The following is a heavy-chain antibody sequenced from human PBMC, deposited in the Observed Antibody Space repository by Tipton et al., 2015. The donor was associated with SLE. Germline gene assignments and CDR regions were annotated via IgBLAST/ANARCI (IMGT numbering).Heavy chain of an antibody. J-gene: IGHJ3*02. CDR1: GGSISSYY. CDR2: IYYSGST. CDR3: AGLRVTSDAFDI. Sequence: TLSLTCTVSGGSISSYYWSWIRQPPGKGLESIGYIYYSGSTNYNPSLKSRVTISVDTSKNQFSLKLNSVTAADTAVYYCAGLRVTSDAFDIWAKGQWSPSLQ. V-gene: IGHV4-59*01. D-gene: IGHD2-21*02.